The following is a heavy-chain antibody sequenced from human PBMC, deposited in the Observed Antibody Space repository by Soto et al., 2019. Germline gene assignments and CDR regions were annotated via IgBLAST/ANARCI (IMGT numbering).Heavy chain of an antibody. J-gene: IGHJ5*02. CDR1: GHTFSSRG. CDR3: AKDTYGSGPNWFDP. CDR2: ISVYNGST. D-gene: IGHD3-10*01. Sequence: SCKASGHTFSSRGISWVRQAPGQGLEWMAWISVYNGSTYYADSVKGRFTISRDNSKNTLYLQMNSLRAEDTAVYYCAKDTYGSGPNWFDPWGQGTLVTVSS. V-gene: IGHV3-23*01.